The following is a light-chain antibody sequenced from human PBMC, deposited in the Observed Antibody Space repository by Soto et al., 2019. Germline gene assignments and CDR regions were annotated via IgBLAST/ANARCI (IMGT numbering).Light chain of an antibody. Sequence: EIVLTQSPGSLSLSLGERATLSCRASRSVSSSYLAWYQQKPGQAPRLLIFGASIRATGIPDRCSGSGSGTDFTLSISRLEPEDFAVYFCQQYSSSPTFGGGTKVEIK. CDR2: GAS. CDR1: RSVSSSY. CDR3: QQYSSSPT. V-gene: IGKV3-20*01. J-gene: IGKJ4*01.